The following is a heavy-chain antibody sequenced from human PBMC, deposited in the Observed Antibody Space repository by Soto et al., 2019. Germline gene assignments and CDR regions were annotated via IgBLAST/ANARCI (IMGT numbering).Heavy chain of an antibody. J-gene: IGHJ4*02. V-gene: IGHV4-61*01. Sequence: QVQLQESGPGLVKPSETLSLTCTVSGGSVSSGSYYWSWIRQPPGKGLEWIGYIYYSGSTNYNPSLKSRVTISVDTSKNQFSLKLSSVTAADTAVYYCARERSFRGFDYWGQGTLVTVSS. D-gene: IGHD3-10*01. CDR1: GGSVSSGSYY. CDR3: ARERSFRGFDY. CDR2: IYYSGST.